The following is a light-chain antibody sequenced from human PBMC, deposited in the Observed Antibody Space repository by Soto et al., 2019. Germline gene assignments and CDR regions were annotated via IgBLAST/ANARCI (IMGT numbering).Light chain of an antibody. CDR1: QSISSW. J-gene: IGKJ1*01. V-gene: IGKV1-5*03. Sequence: DIQMTQSPSTLSASVGDRVTITCRASQSISSWLAWYQQKPGKAPKLLIYKASSLESGVPSRFSGSGSGTDFTLTISSLQPDDFATYYCQQYNSYSQGFGQGTKVEIK. CDR2: KAS. CDR3: QQYNSYSQG.